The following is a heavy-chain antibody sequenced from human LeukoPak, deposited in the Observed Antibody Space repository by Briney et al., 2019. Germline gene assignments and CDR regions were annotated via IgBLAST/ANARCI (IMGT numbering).Heavy chain of an antibody. CDR3: TRDNLPIVVVTPPFDF. Sequence: PGGSLRLSCTTSGFTFADYGVNWVRQAPGKGLEWVGSIRSYPYGATTEHGASVKGRFSISRDDSRRTAYLQMNYLRPEDTGVYYCTRDNLPIVVVTPPFDFWGQGTLVTVSS. J-gene: IGHJ4*02. CDR1: GFTFADYG. V-gene: IGHV3-49*04. CDR2: IRSYPYGATT. D-gene: IGHD2-21*02.